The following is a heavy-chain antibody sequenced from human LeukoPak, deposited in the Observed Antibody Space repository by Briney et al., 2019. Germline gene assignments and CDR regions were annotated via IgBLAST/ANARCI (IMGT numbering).Heavy chain of an antibody. V-gene: IGHV1-69*04. D-gene: IGHD6-13*01. CDR2: IIPIPGIA. Sequence: GASVKVSCKASGGTFSSYAISWVRQASGQGLEWMGRIIPIPGIANYAQKFQGRVTITADKSTSTAYMELSSLRSEDTAVYYCARTGIAAAGPIDYWGQGTLVTVSS. CDR3: ARTGIAAAGPIDY. J-gene: IGHJ4*02. CDR1: GGTFSSYA.